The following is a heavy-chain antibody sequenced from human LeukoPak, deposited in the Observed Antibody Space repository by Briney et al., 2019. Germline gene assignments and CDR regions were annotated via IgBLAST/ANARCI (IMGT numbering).Heavy chain of an antibody. CDR3: IAHFPYFYGFDV. D-gene: IGHD3-3*02. V-gene: IGHV3-15*01. J-gene: IGHJ6*04. CDR2: IKSEGEGATT. Sequence: SGGSLRLSCAASGFTFSDYYMSWIRQAPGKGLEWLGHIKSEGEGATTDYAAPAKGRFAISRDDSKNMIYLQMSSLKIDDTAIYYCIAHFPYFYGFDVWGKGTTVTVSS. CDR1: GFTFSDYY.